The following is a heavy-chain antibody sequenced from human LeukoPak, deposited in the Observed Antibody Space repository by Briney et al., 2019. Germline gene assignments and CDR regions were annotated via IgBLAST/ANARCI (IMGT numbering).Heavy chain of an antibody. CDR1: GYTSPTYD. CDR3: AGGQGDLFDP. Sequence: ASVRVSCMASGYTSPTYDVNWVRQAAGQGLEWMGGIIPIFGTANYAQKFQGRVTITTDESTSTAYMELSSLRSEDTAVYYCAGGQGDLFDPWGQGTLVTVSS. J-gene: IGHJ5*02. D-gene: IGHD3-16*01. V-gene: IGHV1-69*05. CDR2: IIPIFGTA.